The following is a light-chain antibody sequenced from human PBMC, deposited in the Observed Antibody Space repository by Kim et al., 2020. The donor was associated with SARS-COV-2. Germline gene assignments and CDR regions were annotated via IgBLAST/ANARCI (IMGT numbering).Light chain of an antibody. V-gene: IGKV3-20*01. CDR2: GAS. CDR1: QSVSSSY. Sequence: LSPGEGATLSCMARQSVSSSYLAWYQQKPGQAPRLLIYGASSRATGIPDRFSGSGSGTDFTLTISRLEPEDFAVYYCQQYGSSPYTFGQGTKLEI. J-gene: IGKJ2*01. CDR3: QQYGSSPYT.